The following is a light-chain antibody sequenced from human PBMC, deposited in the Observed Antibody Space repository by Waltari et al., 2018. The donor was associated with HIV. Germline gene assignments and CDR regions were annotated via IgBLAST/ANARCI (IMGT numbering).Light chain of an antibody. Sequence: EIVMTQSPATLSVSPGERATLSCRASQSVSSNLAWYQQKLGQAPRLLNYGASTRATGIPARFSGSGSGTEFTLTISSLQSEDFAVYYCQQYNNWPGTFGQGTKVEIK. J-gene: IGKJ1*01. CDR1: QSVSSN. CDR2: GAS. CDR3: QQYNNWPGT. V-gene: IGKV3-15*01.